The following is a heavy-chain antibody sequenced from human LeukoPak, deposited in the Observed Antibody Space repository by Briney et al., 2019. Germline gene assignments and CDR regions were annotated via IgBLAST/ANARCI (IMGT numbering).Heavy chain of an antibody. Sequence: AAVKVSCMASGYTFTSYGISSVRPAPGQGREWMGGISAYNGNTNYAQKLQGRVTMTTDTSTSTAYMELRSVRSDDTAVYYCARVDYDYDWGSYRYMDYWDQGTLVTVPS. CDR2: ISAYNGNT. D-gene: IGHD3-16*02. CDR1: GYTFTSYG. CDR3: ARVDYDYDWGSYRYMDY. J-gene: IGHJ4*02. V-gene: IGHV1-18*04.